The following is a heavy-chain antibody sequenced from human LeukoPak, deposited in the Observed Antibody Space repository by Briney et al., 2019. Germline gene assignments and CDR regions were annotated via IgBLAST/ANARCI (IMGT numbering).Heavy chain of an antibody. D-gene: IGHD4-17*01. CDR1: GGSFSGYY. CDR2: ISSSGSTI. V-gene: IGHV3-11*04. CDR3: RADGDPQEYYYYYMDV. J-gene: IGHJ6*03. Sequence: LSLTCAVYGGSFSGYYWSWIRQPPGKGLEWVSYISSSGSTIYYADSVKGRFTISRDNAKNSLYLQMNSLRAEDTAVYYCRADGDPQEYYYYYMDVWGKGTTVTVSS.